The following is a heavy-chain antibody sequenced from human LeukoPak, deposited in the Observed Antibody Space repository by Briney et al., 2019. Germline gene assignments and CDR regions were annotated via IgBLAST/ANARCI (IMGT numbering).Heavy chain of an antibody. CDR2: IYYSGST. D-gene: IGHD3-22*01. Sequence: PSETLSLTCTVSGGSISSGGYYWSWIRQHPGKGLEWIGYIYYSGSTYYNPSLKSRVTISVDMSKNQFSLKLSSVTAADTAVYYCAREGPNYYDSSGYYLGAFDIWGQGTMVTVSS. CDR1: GGSISSGGYY. CDR3: AREGPNYYDSSGYYLGAFDI. J-gene: IGHJ3*02. V-gene: IGHV4-31*03.